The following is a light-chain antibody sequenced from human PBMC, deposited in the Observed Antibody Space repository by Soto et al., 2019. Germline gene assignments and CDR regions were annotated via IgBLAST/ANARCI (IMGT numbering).Light chain of an antibody. CDR2: NNN. CDR1: SSNIGSNT. Sequence: QSVLTQPPSTSGTPGQRVTISCSGSSSNIGSNTVSWCQQLPGTAPKPLIYNNNQRPSGFPDRFSGSKSGPSASLAISGLQSEDEADYYCAAWDDSLIGYVFGTGTKVTVL. V-gene: IGLV1-44*01. J-gene: IGLJ1*01. CDR3: AAWDDSLIGYV.